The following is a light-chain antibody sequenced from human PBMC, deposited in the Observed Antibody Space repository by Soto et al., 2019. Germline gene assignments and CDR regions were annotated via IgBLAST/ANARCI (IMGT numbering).Light chain of an antibody. Sequence: DIQMTQSPSTLSASVGDRVTITCRASQSISSWLAWYQQKPGKAPKLLIYDASSLESGVPSRFSGSGSGTEFTLTISSLQPDDFATYYSQHYNSYPWTFGQGTKVEIK. CDR1: QSISSW. J-gene: IGKJ1*01. V-gene: IGKV1-5*01. CDR2: DAS. CDR3: QHYNSYPWT.